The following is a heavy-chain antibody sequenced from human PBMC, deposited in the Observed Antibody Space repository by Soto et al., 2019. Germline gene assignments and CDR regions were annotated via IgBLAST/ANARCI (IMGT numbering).Heavy chain of an antibody. Sequence: GESLKISCRTSGYKFTSSWIAWVRQMPGKGLEWMGIIFPSDSDTRYSPSFQGQVTISADRSTSTVFLQWASLKASDTAVFFCAKKDKSGYFNWFDPWGQGTLVTVSS. V-gene: IGHV5-51*01. CDR1: GYKFTSSW. D-gene: IGHD3-22*01. J-gene: IGHJ5*02. CDR3: AKKDKSGYFNWFDP. CDR2: IFPSDSDT.